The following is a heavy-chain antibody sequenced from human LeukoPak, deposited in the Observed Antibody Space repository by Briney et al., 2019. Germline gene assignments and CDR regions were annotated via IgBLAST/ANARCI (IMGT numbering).Heavy chain of an antibody. CDR2: INHSGST. Sequence: SETLSLTCAVYGRSFSGYYWSWIGQPPGKGLEWIGEINHSGSTNYNPSLKSRVTISVDTSKNQFSLKLSSVTAADTAVYYCARGDVDTAMVPFDYWGQGTLVTVSS. J-gene: IGHJ4*02. CDR3: ARGDVDTAMVPFDY. CDR1: GRSFSGYY. V-gene: IGHV4-34*01. D-gene: IGHD5-18*01.